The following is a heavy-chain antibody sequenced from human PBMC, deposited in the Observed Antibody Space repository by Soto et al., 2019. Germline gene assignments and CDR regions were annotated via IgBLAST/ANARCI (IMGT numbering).Heavy chain of an antibody. Sequence: GASVKVSCKASGYTFTGYYMHWVRQAPGQGLEWMGWINPNSGGTNYAQKFQGRVTMTRDTSISTAYMELSRLRSDDTAVYYCARGGFWSGYYNGFDYWGQGTLVTVSS. V-gene: IGHV1-2*02. J-gene: IGHJ4*02. CDR3: ARGGFWSGYYNGFDY. CDR2: INPNSGGT. CDR1: GYTFTGYY. D-gene: IGHD3-3*01.